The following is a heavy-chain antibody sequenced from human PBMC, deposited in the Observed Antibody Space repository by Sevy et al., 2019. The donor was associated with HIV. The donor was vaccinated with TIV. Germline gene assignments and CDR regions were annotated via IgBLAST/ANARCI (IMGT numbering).Heavy chain of an antibody. CDR3: ASLSGYYYDSSRYYNTDAFDI. CDR1: GYTFTDYF. CDR2: INPNSGGT. D-gene: IGHD3-22*01. J-gene: IGHJ3*02. V-gene: IGHV1-2*02. Sequence: ASVKVSCKASGYTFTDYFMHWVRQAPGQGLEWMGWINPNSGGTNYAQRFRGRVTMTRETSVSTAYMGLSRLRSDDTAVYYCASLSGYYYDSSRYYNTDAFDIWGQGTMVTVSS.